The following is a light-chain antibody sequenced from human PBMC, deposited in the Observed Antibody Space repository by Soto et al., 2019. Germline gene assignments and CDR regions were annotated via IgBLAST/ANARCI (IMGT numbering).Light chain of an antibody. CDR3: HQRQSWPRT. Sequence: EIVLTQSPATLSSFPGDRVTHSCRASQAVNTRLAWYQHKPGQAPRLLIYLASNRAAGVPARFSGSGSGTDFTLTISDVEPEDFAVYYCHQRQSWPRTFGQGTTVDIK. J-gene: IGKJ1*01. V-gene: IGKV3-11*01. CDR1: QAVNTR. CDR2: LAS.